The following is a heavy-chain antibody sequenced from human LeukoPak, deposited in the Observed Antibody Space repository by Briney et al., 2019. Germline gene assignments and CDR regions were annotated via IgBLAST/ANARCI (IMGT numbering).Heavy chain of an antibody. V-gene: IGHV3-30*02. D-gene: IGHD5-18*01. CDR2: IRYDGSNK. CDR1: GSTFSSYG. J-gene: IGHJ4*02. CDR3: AKDRRGYSYGYSFFDY. Sequence: SGGSLRLSCAASGSTFSSYGMHWVRQAPGKGLEWVAFIRYDGSNKYYADSVKGRFTISRDNSKNTLYLQMNSLRAEDTAVYYCAKDRRGYSYGYSFFDYWGQGTLVTVSS.